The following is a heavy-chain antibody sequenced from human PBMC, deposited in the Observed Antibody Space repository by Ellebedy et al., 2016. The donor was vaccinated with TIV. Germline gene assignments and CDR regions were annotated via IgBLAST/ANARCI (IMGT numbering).Heavy chain of an antibody. CDR1: GFTFSSYG. J-gene: IGHJ4*02. V-gene: IGHV3-33*01. Sequence: GESLKISCAASGFTFSSYGMHWVRQAPGKGLEWVAVIWYDGSNKYYADFVKGRFTISRDNSKNTLYLQMNSLRAEDTAVYYCASWYSRAGGFDYWGQGTLVTVSS. CDR2: IWYDGSNK. CDR3: ASWYSRAGGFDY. D-gene: IGHD6-13*01.